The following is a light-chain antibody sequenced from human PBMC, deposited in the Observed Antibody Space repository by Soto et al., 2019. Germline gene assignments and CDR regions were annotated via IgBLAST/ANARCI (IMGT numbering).Light chain of an antibody. CDR2: DAS. J-gene: IGKJ5*01. Sequence: EIVLTQSPGTLSLSPGERATLSCRASQSVSSSFLAWYQQKVGQAPRLLIYDASSRATGIPDRFSGSGSGTEFTLTISRLEPEDFAVYYCQQYGSSPLTFGQGTRLAI. CDR3: QQYGSSPLT. CDR1: QSVSSSF. V-gene: IGKV3-20*01.